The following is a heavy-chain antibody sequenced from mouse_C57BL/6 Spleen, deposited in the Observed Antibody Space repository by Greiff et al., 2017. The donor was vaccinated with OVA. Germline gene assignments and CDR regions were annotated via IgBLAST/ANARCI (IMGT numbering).Heavy chain of an antibody. CDR1: GFNIKNTY. V-gene: IGHV14-3*01. CDR2: IDPANGHT. J-gene: IGHJ2*01. Sequence: VQLKQSVAELVRPGASVKLSCTASGFNIKNTYMHWVKQRPEQGLEWIGRIDPANGHTKYAPKFQGKATITADTSSNHAYLHLSNLTDEDTAIYDCAITLTWTFFDYWGQGTTLTVSS. CDR3: AITLTWTFFDY. D-gene: IGHD4-1*01.